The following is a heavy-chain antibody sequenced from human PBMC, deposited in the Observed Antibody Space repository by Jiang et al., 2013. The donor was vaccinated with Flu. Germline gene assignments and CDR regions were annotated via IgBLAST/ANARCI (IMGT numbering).Heavy chain of an antibody. Sequence: LLKPSETLSLTCAVYGGSFSGYYWSWIRQPPGKGLEWIGEINHSGSTDYNPSLKSRVTISVDTSKKQFSLKLSSVTAAERGVYYCARGRGPQRTRTTVTTWYFDLWGRGTLVTVSS. J-gene: IGHJ2*01. V-gene: IGHV4-34*01. D-gene: IGHD4-17*01. CDR1: GGSFSGYY. CDR3: ARGRGPQRTRTTVTTWYFDL. CDR2: INHSGST.